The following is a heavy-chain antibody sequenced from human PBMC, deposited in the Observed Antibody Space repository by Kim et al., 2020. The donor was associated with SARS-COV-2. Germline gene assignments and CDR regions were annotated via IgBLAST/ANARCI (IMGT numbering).Heavy chain of an antibody. CDR2: INTGNGNT. Sequence: ASVKVSCKASGYTFATYALLWVRQAPGQRLEWMGWINTGNGNTKYSQKFQGRVTITRDTSASTVYMELSGLSSEDTAVYYCARELGALYSGSYPGEDYWGQGTLVTVSS. V-gene: IGHV1-3*04. CDR3: ARELGALYSGSYPGEDY. J-gene: IGHJ4*02. CDR1: GYTFATYA. D-gene: IGHD1-26*01.